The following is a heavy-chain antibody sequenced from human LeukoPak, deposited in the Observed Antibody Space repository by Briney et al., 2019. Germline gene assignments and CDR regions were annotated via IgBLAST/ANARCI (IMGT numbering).Heavy chain of an antibody. CDR3: ARGAGRDGYKN. CDR2: TWYDGRNN. D-gene: IGHD5-24*01. V-gene: IGHV3-33*01. Sequence: PGKSLRLSCAASGFTFSSYGMHWVRQAPGKGLEWVAVTWYDGRNNYYAASVKGRFTISRDDSKTTVYLLMNSLRAEDTAVYYCARGAGRDGYKNWGQGTLVTVSS. CDR1: GFTFSSYG. J-gene: IGHJ4*02.